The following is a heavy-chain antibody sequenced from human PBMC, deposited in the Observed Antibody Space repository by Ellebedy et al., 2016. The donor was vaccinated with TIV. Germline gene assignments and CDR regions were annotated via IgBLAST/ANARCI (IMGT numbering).Heavy chain of an antibody. V-gene: IGHV4-59*01. CDR1: GASISTYY. J-gene: IGHJ4*02. Sequence: SETLSLTCTVSGASISTYYWSWIRQPPGKGLEWIGYIYNNADRNSNPSLKSRVTISIDASKNQFSLKLDSVTAADTAVYYCVIGPGRGSSYEKWGQGTLVTVSS. CDR3: VIGPGRGSSYEK. D-gene: IGHD5-12*01. CDR2: IYNNADR.